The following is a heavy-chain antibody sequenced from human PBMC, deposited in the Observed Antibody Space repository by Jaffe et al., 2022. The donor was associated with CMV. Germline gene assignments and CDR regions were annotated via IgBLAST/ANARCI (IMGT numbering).Heavy chain of an antibody. Sequence: EVQLVESGGGLVQPGGSLRFSCAASGFTFSSYWMHWVRQAPGKGLVWVSHINSDGSSTNYADSVKGRFTISRDNAKNTLYLQMNSLRAEDTAVYYCAREGRYYDILTGYYKGKVFDYWGQGTLVTVSS. J-gene: IGHJ4*02. CDR1: GFTFSSYW. D-gene: IGHD3-9*01. CDR2: INSDGSST. CDR3: AREGRYYDILTGYYKGKVFDY. V-gene: IGHV3-74*01.